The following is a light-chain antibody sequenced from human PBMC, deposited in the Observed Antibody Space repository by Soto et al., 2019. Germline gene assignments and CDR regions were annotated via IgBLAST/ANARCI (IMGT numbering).Light chain of an antibody. CDR1: QSVTSNY. Sequence: EIVFTQSPGTLFLSPGERATLSCRASQSVTSNYLAWYQQKPGQAPRLLIYGASSRPTGIPDRFSGIWSGTDFTLSISGLEPEDSGFYYCQQYGLSITFGRGTRLEIK. CDR2: GAS. V-gene: IGKV3-20*01. J-gene: IGKJ5*01. CDR3: QQYGLSIT.